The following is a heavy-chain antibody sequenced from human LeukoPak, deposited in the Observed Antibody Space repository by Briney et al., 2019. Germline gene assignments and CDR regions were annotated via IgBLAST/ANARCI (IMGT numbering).Heavy chain of an antibody. J-gene: IGHJ4*02. CDR3: ARLSVSGYYYFDY. CDR1: GGSISSSSNY. CDR2: IYYSGST. V-gene: IGHV4-39*01. Sequence: SETLPLTCTVSGGSISSSSNYWGWIRQPPGKGLEWIGSIYYSGSTYYKTSLKSRVTISVDTSKNQFSLKLSSVTAADTAVYYCARLSVSGYYYFDYWGQGTLVTVSS. D-gene: IGHD6-19*01.